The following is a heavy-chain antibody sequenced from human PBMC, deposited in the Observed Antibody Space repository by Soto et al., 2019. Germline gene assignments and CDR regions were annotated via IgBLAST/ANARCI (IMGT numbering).Heavy chain of an antibody. CDR3: ARARDYDLLTAREYALDV. CDR1: GGSFRNYG. D-gene: IGHD3-9*01. J-gene: IGHJ6*02. CDR2: IMPVFGTA. Sequence: QVQLVQSGAEVKKPGSSVRVSCKVSGGSFRNYGITWVRQSPGQGLEWMGGIMPVFGTAVYAQKFQGRVTISADELTTTASLELRSLSSDDTAVYFCARARDYDLLTAREYALDVWGQGTTVTVSS. V-gene: IGHV1-69*01.